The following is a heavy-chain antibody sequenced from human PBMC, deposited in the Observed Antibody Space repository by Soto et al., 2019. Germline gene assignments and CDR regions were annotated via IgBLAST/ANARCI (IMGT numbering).Heavy chain of an antibody. J-gene: IGHJ4*02. Sequence: QVHLVQSGAEVKKPGASVKVSCKGSGYCFTTYGITWVRQAPGQGLEGMAWISAHNGNTNYAQKLQGRVTVTRDTSTSTAYMELRSLKSDDTAVYYCARGRYGDYWGQGALVTVSS. CDR1: GYCFTTYG. CDR2: ISAHNGNT. CDR3: ARGRYGDY. D-gene: IGHD1-1*01. V-gene: IGHV1-18*01.